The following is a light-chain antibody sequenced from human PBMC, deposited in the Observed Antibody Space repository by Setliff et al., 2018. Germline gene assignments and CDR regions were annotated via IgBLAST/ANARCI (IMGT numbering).Light chain of an antibody. CDR3: SSYTSSSTYV. V-gene: IGLV2-14*02. CDR2: EAS. CDR1: SSDVGSYNL. J-gene: IGLJ1*01. Sequence: QSALTQPASVSGSPGQSITISCTGTSSDVGSYNLVSWYQQFPGKAPKLMIYEASKRPSGVSNRFSGSKAGNTASLTISGLQAGDEADYYCSSYTSSSTYVFGTGTKVTVL.